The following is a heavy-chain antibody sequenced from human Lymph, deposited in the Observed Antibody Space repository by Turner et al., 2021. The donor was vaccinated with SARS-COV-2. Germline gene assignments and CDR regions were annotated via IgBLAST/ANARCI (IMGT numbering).Heavy chain of an antibody. J-gene: IGHJ4*02. CDR1: GGSISSSNW. CDR3: ATKYCSGGSCSYFDY. CDR2: IYHSGNA. Sequence: QVQLQESAPGLVKPSGTLSLTCAVSGGSISSSNWWSWVRQPPGKGLEWIGEIYHSGNASYNPSHKSRVTISVDRSKNQFSLKLSSVTAADTAVYYCATKYCSGGSCSYFDYWGQGTLVTVSS. D-gene: IGHD2-15*01. V-gene: IGHV4-4*02.